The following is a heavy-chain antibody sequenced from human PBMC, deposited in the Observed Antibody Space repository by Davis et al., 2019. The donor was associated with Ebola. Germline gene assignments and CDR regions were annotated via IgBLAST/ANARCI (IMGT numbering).Heavy chain of an antibody. J-gene: IGHJ3*01. D-gene: IGHD6-19*01. CDR2: IWYDGINK. Sequence: GESLKISCAASGFTFSSFGMHWVRQAPGKGLEWVATIWYDGINKDYADSVKGRFTISRDNSKNTLHLQMNSLRVEDTAIYYCAKDTSNVWFDVWGQGTMVTVSS. V-gene: IGHV3-33*06. CDR1: GFTFSSFG. CDR3: AKDTSNVWFDV.